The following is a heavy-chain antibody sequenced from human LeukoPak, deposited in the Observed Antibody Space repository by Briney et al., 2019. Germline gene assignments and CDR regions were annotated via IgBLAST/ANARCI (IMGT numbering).Heavy chain of an antibody. D-gene: IGHD3-10*01. J-gene: IGHJ3*02. CDR2: IYPGDSDT. CDR1: GYSFTSYW. V-gene: IGHV5-51*01. CDR3: ARPSGQYFGGYHYDAFDI. Sequence: GESLKISCKGSGYSFTSYWIGWVRQMPGKGLEWMGIIYPGDSDTRYSPSFQGQVTISADKSISTAYLQWSSLKASDTAMYYCARPSGQYFGGYHYDAFDIWGQGTTVTVSS.